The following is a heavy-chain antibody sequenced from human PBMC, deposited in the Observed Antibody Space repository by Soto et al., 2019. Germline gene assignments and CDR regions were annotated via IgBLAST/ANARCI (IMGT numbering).Heavy chain of an antibody. D-gene: IGHD5-18*01. J-gene: IGHJ5*02. Sequence: PGESLKISCKGSGYSFTSYWISWVRQMPGKGLEWMGRIDPSDSYTNYSPSFQGHVTISADKSISTAYLQWSSLKASDTAMYYCASYSYGTNRFDPWGQGTLVTVSS. CDR2: IDPSDSYT. CDR1: GYSFTSYW. V-gene: IGHV5-10-1*01. CDR3: ASYSYGTNRFDP.